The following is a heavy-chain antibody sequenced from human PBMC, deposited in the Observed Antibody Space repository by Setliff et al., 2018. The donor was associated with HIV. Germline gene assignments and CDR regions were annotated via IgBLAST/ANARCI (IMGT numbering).Heavy chain of an antibody. V-gene: IGHV1-46*01. CDR1: GYTFTDYY. J-gene: IGHJ3*02. Sequence: ASVKVSCKASGYTFTDYYLHWVRQGPGQGLEWMGWINPNSGGSTSYAQKFQGRVTMTRDTSTSTVYMELSSLRSEDTAVYYCARRYCSGGSCYSGAFDIWGQGTMVTVSS. CDR2: INPNSGGST. D-gene: IGHD2-15*01. CDR3: ARRYCSGGSCYSGAFDI.